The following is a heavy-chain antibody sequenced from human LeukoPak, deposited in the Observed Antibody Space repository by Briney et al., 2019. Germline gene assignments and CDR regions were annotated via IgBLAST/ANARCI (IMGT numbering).Heavy chain of an antibody. D-gene: IGHD3-10*01. V-gene: IGHV4-30-4*01. Sequence: PSQTLSLTCTVSGGSISSGDYYWSWIRQPPGKGLEWIGYIYYSGTTYYNPSLRSRLTISVDTSKNQFSLKLSSVTAADTAVYYCARYGSGGNDYWGQGTLVTVSS. J-gene: IGHJ4*02. CDR1: GGSISSGDYY. CDR3: ARYGSGGNDY. CDR2: IYYSGTT.